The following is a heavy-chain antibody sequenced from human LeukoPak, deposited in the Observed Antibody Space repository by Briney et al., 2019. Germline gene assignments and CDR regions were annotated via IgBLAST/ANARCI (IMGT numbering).Heavy chain of an antibody. Sequence: SETLSLTCTVSGSSISSYYWSWIRQPPGKGLEWIGYIYTSGSTNYNPSLKSRVTISVDTPKNQFSLKLSSVTAADTAVYYCARTYYYYYYMDVWGKGTTVTVSS. J-gene: IGHJ6*03. CDR3: ARTYYYYYYMDV. CDR1: GSSISSYY. CDR2: IYTSGST. V-gene: IGHV4-4*09.